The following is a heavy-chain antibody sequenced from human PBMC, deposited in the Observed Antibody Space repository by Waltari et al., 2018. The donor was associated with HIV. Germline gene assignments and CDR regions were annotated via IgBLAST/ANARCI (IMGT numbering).Heavy chain of an antibody. CDR1: GGSISSSSYY. Sequence: QLQLQESGPGLVKPSATLSLTCPVSGGSISSSSYYWGCIRQPPGKGLEWIGSIYYSGSTYYNPSLKSRVTISVDTSKNQFSLKLSSVTAADTAVYYCATLRIAIYGMDVWGQGTTVTVSS. V-gene: IGHV4-39*01. J-gene: IGHJ6*02. D-gene: IGHD6-13*01. CDR3: ATLRIAIYGMDV. CDR2: IYYSGST.